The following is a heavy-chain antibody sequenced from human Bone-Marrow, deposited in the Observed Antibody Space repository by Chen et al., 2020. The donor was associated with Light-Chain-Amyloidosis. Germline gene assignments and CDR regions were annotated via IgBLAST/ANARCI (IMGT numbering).Heavy chain of an antibody. CDR2: IFPDDSDT. J-gene: IGHJ5*02. CDR3: ARSSSGWPNWFRH. D-gene: IGHD6-25*01. V-gene: IGHV5-51*01. Sequence: EVQLVQSGAEVKKPGESLKISCKATGYNFSRYWIGWVRQMPGKGLEWMGNIFPDDSDTSYSPSFQGHVTISADKSTNTAYLQWSSLKASDTAIYYCARSSSGWPNWFRHWGQGTLVTVSS. CDR1: GYNFSRYW.